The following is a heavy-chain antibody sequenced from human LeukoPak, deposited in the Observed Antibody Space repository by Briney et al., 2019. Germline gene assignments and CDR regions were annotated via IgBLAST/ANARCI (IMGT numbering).Heavy chain of an antibody. V-gene: IGHV4-34*01. Sequence: SETLSLTCAVYGGSFSGYYWSWIRQPPGKGLEWSGQINHSGSPNYNPSLKSRVTISVDTSKNQFSLKLSSVTAADTAVYYCARDPTYYDFWSGYYAGGLFDYWGQGTLVTVSS. D-gene: IGHD3-3*01. J-gene: IGHJ4*02. CDR2: INHSGSP. CDR1: GGSFSGYY. CDR3: ARDPTYYDFWSGYYAGGLFDY.